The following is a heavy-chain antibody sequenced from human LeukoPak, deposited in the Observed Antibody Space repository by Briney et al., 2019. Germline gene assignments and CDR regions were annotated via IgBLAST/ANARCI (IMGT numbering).Heavy chain of an antibody. D-gene: IGHD3-16*01. V-gene: IGHV3-74*01. CDR2: IFGSGVKT. CDR1: GFTFSTSW. J-gene: IGHJ6*02. CDR3: ARVGDWSYYFGMDA. Sequence: TGGSLRLSCAASGFTFSTSWMHWVRQVPGKGLVWVSVIFGSGVKTYHADSLKGRFTISRDNSKSTLYLQMNSLRADDTAVYYCARVGDWSYYFGMDAWGQGTTVSVSS.